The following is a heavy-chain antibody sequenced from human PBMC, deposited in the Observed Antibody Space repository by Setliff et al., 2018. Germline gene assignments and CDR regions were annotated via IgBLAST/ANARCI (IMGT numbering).Heavy chain of an antibody. D-gene: IGHD2-2*01. V-gene: IGHV1-18*01. J-gene: IGHJ4*02. CDR2: IGGHTGNT. Sequence: RASVKVSCKASGYTFTDYGITWVRQAPGQGLEWMGWIGGHTGNTYYAHRFQGRVTLTTDTSTGTAYMELSSLTFDDTAVYFCSRLVRYCTATSCQRLSGGEFWGQGTLGTVSS. CDR1: GYTFTDYG. CDR3: SRLVRYCTATSCQRLSGGEF.